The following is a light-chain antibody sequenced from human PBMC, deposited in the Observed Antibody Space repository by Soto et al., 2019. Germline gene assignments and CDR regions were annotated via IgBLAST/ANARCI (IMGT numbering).Light chain of an antibody. J-gene: IGKJ5*01. CDR1: QSVKTF. CDR3: QQRSNWPPIT. V-gene: IGKV3-11*01. CDR2: DAS. Sequence: EIVLTQSPATLSLSPEERATLSCRASQSVKTFLVWYQQRPGQAPRLLIYDASHRAAGIPARFSGSGFGTDFTLTISSLEPEDAAVYYCQQRSNWPPITFGQGTRLEI.